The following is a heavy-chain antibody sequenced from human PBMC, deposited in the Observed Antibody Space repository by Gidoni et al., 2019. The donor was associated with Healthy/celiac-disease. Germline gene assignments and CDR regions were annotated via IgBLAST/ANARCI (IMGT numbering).Heavy chain of an antibody. CDR1: GGSISSGGYY. Sequence: QVQLQESGPGLVNPSQTLSLTCTVSGGSISSGGYYWSWIRQHPGKGLEWIGYIYYSGSTYYNPSLKSRVTISVDTSKNQFSLKLSSVTAADTAVYYCAREAPAQLWYQPPYYWGQGTLVTVSS. CDR3: AREAPAQLWYQPPYY. D-gene: IGHD5-18*01. J-gene: IGHJ4*02. CDR2: IYYSGST. V-gene: IGHV4-31*03.